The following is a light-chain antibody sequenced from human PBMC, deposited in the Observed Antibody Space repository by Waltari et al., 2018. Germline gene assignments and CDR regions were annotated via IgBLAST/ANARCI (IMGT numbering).Light chain of an antibody. CDR3: AAWDDSLNGFYV. J-gene: IGLJ1*01. Sequence: QSVLTQPPSASGTPGQRVTISCSGSSSNIGSNTVNWYQQLPGTAPELLIYSNNQRTSGVPDRCSGSKSGTSASLAISGLQSEDEADYYCAAWDDSLNGFYVFGTGTKVTVL. CDR1: SSNIGSNT. V-gene: IGLV1-44*01. CDR2: SNN.